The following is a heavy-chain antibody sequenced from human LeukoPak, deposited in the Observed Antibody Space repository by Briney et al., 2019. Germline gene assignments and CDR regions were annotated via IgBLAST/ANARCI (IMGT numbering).Heavy chain of an antibody. Sequence: GGSLRLSCAASGFTFSSYSMNWVCQAPGKGLEWVSSISSSSSYIYYADSVKGRFTISRDNAKNSLYLQMNSLRAEDTAVYYCARRIVVVPAAIRELDYWGQGTLVTVSS. J-gene: IGHJ4*02. V-gene: IGHV3-21*01. D-gene: IGHD2-2*01. CDR3: ARRIVVVPAAIRELDY. CDR1: GFTFSSYS. CDR2: ISSSSSYI.